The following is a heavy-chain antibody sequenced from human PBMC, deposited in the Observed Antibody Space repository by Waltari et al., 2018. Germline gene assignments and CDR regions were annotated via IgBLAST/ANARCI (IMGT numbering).Heavy chain of an antibody. V-gene: IGHV4-39*07. Sequence: QLQLQESGPGLVKPSETLSLTCTVSGGSISSSSYYWGWIRQPPGKGLEWIGSIYYSGSTYYNPSLKSRVTISVDTSKNQFSLKLSSVTAADTAVYYCARGSRITGRSWFDPWGQGTLVTVSS. CDR2: IYYSGST. D-gene: IGHD1-20*01. CDR3: ARGSRITGRSWFDP. J-gene: IGHJ5*02. CDR1: GGSISSSSYY.